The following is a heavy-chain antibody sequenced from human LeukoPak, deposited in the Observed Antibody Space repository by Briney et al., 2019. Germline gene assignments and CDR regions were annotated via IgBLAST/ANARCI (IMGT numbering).Heavy chain of an antibody. Sequence: ASXKVSCKASGGTFSSYAISWVRQAPGQGLEWMGIINPSGGSTSYAQKFQGRVTMTRDTSTSTVYMELSSLRSEDTAVYYCAREGVDGYNSELDYWGQGTLVTVSS. J-gene: IGHJ4*02. V-gene: IGHV1-46*01. CDR3: AREGVDGYNSELDY. CDR2: INPSGGST. CDR1: GGTFSSYA. D-gene: IGHD5-24*01.